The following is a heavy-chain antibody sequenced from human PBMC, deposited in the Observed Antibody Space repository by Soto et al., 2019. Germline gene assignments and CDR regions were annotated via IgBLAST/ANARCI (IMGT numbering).Heavy chain of an antibody. CDR2: MSGSGVTT. CDR1: GFTFSSYA. J-gene: IGHJ4*02. V-gene: IGHV3-23*01. Sequence: EVQLLESGGGLVQPGGSLTLSCAASGFTFSSYAMSWVRQAPGKGLEWVSAMSGSGVTTHHADSVKGRFTISRDNSKNTLYLHLNSLRAEDTAVYYCVKGSTCTSISCQLAPFEYWGQGTLVTVSS. D-gene: IGHD2-2*01. CDR3: VKGSTCTSISCQLAPFEY.